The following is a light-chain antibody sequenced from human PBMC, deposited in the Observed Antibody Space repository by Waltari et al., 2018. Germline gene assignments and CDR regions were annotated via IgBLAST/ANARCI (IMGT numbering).Light chain of an antibody. CDR3: QHYDNWPPSYT. J-gene: IGKJ2*01. Sequence: ETMMTQSPGTLSVSPGQRATLSCRASQSVGNNLAWYQQKPGQAPRLLIYAASTRATGIPTRFAGSASGTEFTLTISSLQSEDFAVYYCQHYDNWPPSYTFGRGTKLEIE. CDR2: AAS. CDR1: QSVGNN. V-gene: IGKV3-15*01.